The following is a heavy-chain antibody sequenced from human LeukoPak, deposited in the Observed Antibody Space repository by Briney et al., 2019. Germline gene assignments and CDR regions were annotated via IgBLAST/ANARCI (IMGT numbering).Heavy chain of an antibody. J-gene: IGHJ4*02. CDR1: GGSISSYY. CDR3: ARVTGYMIEDYFDY. D-gene: IGHD3-22*01. V-gene: IGHV4-59*01. Sequence: PSETPPLPCTVSGGSISSYYWRWIRQPPGKGLEWIGYIYYSGSTNYNPSLKSRVTISVDTSKNQFSLRLRSVTAADTAVYYCARVTGYMIEDYFDYWGQGTLVTVSS. CDR2: IYYSGST.